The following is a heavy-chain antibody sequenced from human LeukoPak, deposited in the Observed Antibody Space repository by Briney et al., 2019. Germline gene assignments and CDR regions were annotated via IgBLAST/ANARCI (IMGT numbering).Heavy chain of an antibody. CDR2: ISGSGGST. D-gene: IGHD3-9*01. J-gene: IGHJ4*02. CDR3: AKERGYFDWLLYLFDY. Sequence: GGSLRLSCAASGFTFSSYAMSWVRQAPGKVLDWVSAISGSGGSTYYADSVNVLFTISIDNSKNTLYMQMNSLRAEDTAVYYCAKERGYFDWLLYLFDYWGQGTLVTVSS. V-gene: IGHV3-23*01. CDR1: GFTFSSYA.